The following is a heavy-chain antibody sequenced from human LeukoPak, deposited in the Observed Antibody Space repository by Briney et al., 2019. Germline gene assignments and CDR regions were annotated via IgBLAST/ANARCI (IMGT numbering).Heavy chain of an antibody. CDR2: IYSSGNT. CDR1: GGSIISYY. V-gene: IGHV4-59*01. D-gene: IGHD2-2*01. CDR3: ARAFTSWSFDC. J-gene: IGHJ4*02. Sequence: PSETLSLTCTVSGGSIISYYWSWIRQPPGKGLEWIGYIYSSGNTNYNPSLKSRVTVSVDTSKNQFSLKLSSVTAADTAVYYCARAFTSWSFDCWGQGTLVTVSS.